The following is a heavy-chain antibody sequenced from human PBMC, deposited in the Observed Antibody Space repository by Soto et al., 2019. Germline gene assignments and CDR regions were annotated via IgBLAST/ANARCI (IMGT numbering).Heavy chain of an antibody. CDR1: GFTFSSYS. Sequence: GGSLRLSCAASGFTFSSYSMNWVRQAPGKGLEWVSSISSSSSYIYYADSVKGRFTISRDNAKNSLYLQMNSLRAEDTAVYYCASLVRVVRGVTSDYWGQGTLVTVSS. CDR2: ISSSSSYI. J-gene: IGHJ4*02. V-gene: IGHV3-21*01. D-gene: IGHD3-10*01. CDR3: ASLVRVVRGVTSDY.